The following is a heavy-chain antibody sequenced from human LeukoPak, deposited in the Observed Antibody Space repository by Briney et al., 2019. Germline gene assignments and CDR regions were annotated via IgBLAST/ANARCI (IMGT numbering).Heavy chain of an antibody. CDR3: SRGFPFCGADCFSGVFDI. Sequence: ALVKVSCKASGYTFSSYGINWVRQAPGQGLEWMGWISVINSGNTRYAQNFQGRLTMTTDTSTTTAYMELRSLRSDDTAVYYCSRGFPFCGADCFSGVFDIWGQGTMVTVS. V-gene: IGHV1-18*01. J-gene: IGHJ3*02. CDR2: ISVINSGNT. D-gene: IGHD2-21*02. CDR1: GYTFSSYG.